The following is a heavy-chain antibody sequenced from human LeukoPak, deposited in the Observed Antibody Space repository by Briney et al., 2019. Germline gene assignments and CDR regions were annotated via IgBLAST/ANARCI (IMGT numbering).Heavy chain of an antibody. CDR3: ARDTNYYDSSGYHYGMDV. J-gene: IGHJ6*02. D-gene: IGHD3-22*01. Sequence: GGSLRLSCAASGFTFSNAWMSWVRQAPGKGLEWVSVIYSGGSTYYADSVKGRFTISRDNSKNTLYLQMNSLRAEDTAVYYCARDTNYYDSSGYHYGMDVWGQGTTVTVSS. V-gene: IGHV3-66*02. CDR2: IYSGGST. CDR1: GFTFSNAW.